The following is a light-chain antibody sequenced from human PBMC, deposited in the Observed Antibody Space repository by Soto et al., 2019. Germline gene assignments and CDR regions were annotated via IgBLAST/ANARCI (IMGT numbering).Light chain of an antibody. CDR3: LQHNTYPLT. CDR1: QGIRND. CDR2: SAS. Sequence: DIQMTQSPSSLSASVGDRVTITCRASQGIRNDLGWYQQKPGKAPKRLIYSASSLQSGVPSRFSGGGLGTDFTFTITGLQLENFATYYCLQHNTYPLTSGGGTKVRSN. J-gene: IGKJ4*01. V-gene: IGKV1-17*01.